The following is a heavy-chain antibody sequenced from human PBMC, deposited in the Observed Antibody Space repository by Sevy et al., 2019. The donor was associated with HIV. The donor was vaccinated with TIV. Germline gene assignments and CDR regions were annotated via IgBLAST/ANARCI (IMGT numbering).Heavy chain of an antibody. Sequence: ASVKVSCKASGYTFTSYDINWVRQATGQGLEWMGWMNPNSGNTGYAQKFQGRVTMTRNTSISTAYMELSSLRSEDTAMYYCARGLYVGWRHYGMDVWGQGTTVTVSS. V-gene: IGHV1-8*01. CDR2: MNPNSGNT. CDR3: ARGLYVGWRHYGMDV. D-gene: IGHD6-19*01. J-gene: IGHJ6*02. CDR1: GYTFTSYD.